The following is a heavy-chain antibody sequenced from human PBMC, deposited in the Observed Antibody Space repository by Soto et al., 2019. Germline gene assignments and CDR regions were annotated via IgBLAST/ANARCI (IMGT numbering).Heavy chain of an antibody. CDR2: ISSSSSTI. CDR3: ARDDYYDTSRYLALIDY. Sequence: PGGSLRLSCAASGFTFSSYSMNWVRQAPGKGLEWVSYISSSSSTIYYADSVKGRFTISRDNAKNSLYLQMNSLRDEDTAVYYCARDDYYDTSRYLALIDYRGQGTLVTVSS. J-gene: IGHJ4*02. D-gene: IGHD3-22*01. V-gene: IGHV3-48*02. CDR1: GFTFSSYS.